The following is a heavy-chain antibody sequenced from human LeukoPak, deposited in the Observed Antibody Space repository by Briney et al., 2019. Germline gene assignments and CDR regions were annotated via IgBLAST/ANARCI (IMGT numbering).Heavy chain of an antibody. CDR3: ARGARGAYFDY. CDR2: IYGADTI. CDR1: GFTISSSY. Sequence: GGSLRLSCTASGFTISSSYMSWVRQVPGKGLEWVSCIYGADTIYYADFVKDRFTISRDSNRNILYLQMNSLRADDTAVYYCARGARGAYFDYWGQGTLVTVSS. D-gene: IGHD4/OR15-4a*01. J-gene: IGHJ4*02. V-gene: IGHV3-66*01.